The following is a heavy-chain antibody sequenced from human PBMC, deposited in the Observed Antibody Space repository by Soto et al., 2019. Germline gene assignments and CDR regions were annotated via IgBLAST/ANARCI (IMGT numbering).Heavy chain of an antibody. CDR1: GFSLSTSGVG. CDR3: AHRLEGGYSCGWFDP. J-gene: IGHJ5*02. CDR2: IYWDDDK. D-gene: IGHD5-18*01. Sequence: QITLKESGPTLVKPTQTLTLTCTFSGFSLSTSGVGVGWIRQPPGKALEWLALIYWDDDKRYSPSLKSRLTSXXDXSXXQVGLTVTNRDPVDTAPDDCAHRLEGGYSCGWFDPWGQGTLVTVSS. V-gene: IGHV2-5*02.